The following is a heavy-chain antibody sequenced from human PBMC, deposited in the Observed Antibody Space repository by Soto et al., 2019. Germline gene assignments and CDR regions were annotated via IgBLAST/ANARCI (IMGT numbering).Heavy chain of an antibody. CDR3: ARAATPDLDAFDI. D-gene: IGHD2-15*01. CDR2: INAGNGNT. Sequence: ASVQVTCKASGYSFTSYAMHWVRQAPGQRLEWMGWINAGNGNTKYSQKFQGRGTITRDTSASTAYMELSSLRSEDTAVYYCARAATPDLDAFDIWGQGTMVTVSS. CDR1: GYSFTSYA. V-gene: IGHV1-3*01. J-gene: IGHJ3*02.